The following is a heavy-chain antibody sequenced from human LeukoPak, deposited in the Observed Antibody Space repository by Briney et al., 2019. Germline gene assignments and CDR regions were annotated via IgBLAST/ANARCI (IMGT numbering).Heavy chain of an antibody. CDR2: ISSSGSAI. CDR1: GFTFSSYE. Sequence: PGGSLRLSCAASGFTFSSYEMNWVRQAPGKGLEWVSFISSSGSAIHYADSVRGRFTISRDNAKNSLYLQMSRLRAEDTAVYYCARDMRTTTVTTYWGQGTLVTVSS. J-gene: IGHJ4*02. CDR3: ARDMRTTTVTTY. V-gene: IGHV3-48*03. D-gene: IGHD4-17*01.